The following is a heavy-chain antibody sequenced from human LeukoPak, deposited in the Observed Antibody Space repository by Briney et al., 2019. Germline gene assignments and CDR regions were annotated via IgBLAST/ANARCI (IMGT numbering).Heavy chain of an antibody. CDR3: ARGTNWGINY. J-gene: IGHJ4*02. Sequence: GGSLRLSCAASGFTFSSYGMHWVRQAPGKGLEWVAVIWFDGSNENYADSVKGRFTISRDNSKNTLYVQTNSLRAEDTAVYYCARGTNWGINYWGQGTLVTVSS. CDR1: GFTFSSYG. D-gene: IGHD3-16*01. V-gene: IGHV3-33*01. CDR2: IWFDGSNE.